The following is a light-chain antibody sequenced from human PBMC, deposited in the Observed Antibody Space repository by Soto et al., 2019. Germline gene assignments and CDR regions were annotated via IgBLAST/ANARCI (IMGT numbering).Light chain of an antibody. V-gene: IGKV3-20*01. CDR2: SAS. CDR3: QQYGSTGTWT. Sequence: ENVLTQSPGTLSLSPGERATLSCRASQSVTSSYLAWYPQTPGQAPRLLIYSASSRATGVPDRFSGSGSATDFTLTISRVEPEDVAVYYCQQYGSTGTWTFGQGTK. J-gene: IGKJ1*01. CDR1: QSVTSSY.